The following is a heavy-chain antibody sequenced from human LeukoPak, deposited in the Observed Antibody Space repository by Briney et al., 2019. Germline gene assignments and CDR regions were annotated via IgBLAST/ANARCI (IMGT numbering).Heavy chain of an antibody. V-gene: IGHV1-24*01. J-gene: IGHJ3*02. CDR2: FDPEDGDT. D-gene: IGHD3-3*01. CDR1: GYTLTELA. Sequence: ASVKVSCKVSGYTLTELAMHWVRQAPGKGLEWMGGFDPEDGDTIYAQKFQGRVTMTEDTSTDTAYMELSSLRSEDTAVYYCATGGTRIFGVVIGNDAFDIWGQGTMVTAPS. CDR3: ATGGTRIFGVVIGNDAFDI.